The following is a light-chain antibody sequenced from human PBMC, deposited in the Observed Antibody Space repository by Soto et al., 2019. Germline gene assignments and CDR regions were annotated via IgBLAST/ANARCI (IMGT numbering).Light chain of an antibody. J-gene: IGKJ4*01. CDR1: QSISSW. V-gene: IGKV1-5*01. CDR3: QQYNSYSLT. Sequence: DIQMTQSPSTLSSSVGDRVTITCRASQSISSWLAWYQQKPGKAPKLLIYDASSLESGVPSRFSGSGSGTEFTLTISSVQPDDFATYCCQQYNSYSLTFGGGTKVEIK. CDR2: DAS.